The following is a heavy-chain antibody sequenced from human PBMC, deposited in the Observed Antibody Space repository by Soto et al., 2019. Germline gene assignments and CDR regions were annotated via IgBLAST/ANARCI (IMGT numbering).Heavy chain of an antibody. CDR1: GGSVSSGSYY. J-gene: IGHJ2*01. CDR2: IYYSGST. CDR3: ARVAWELRPPYWYFDL. D-gene: IGHD1-26*01. V-gene: IGHV4-61*01. Sequence: QVQLQESGPGLVKPSETLSLTCTVSGGSVSSGSYYWSWIRQPPGKGLEWIGYIYYSGSTNYNPALKGRVTISVDASKTRFSLKLSSVTAADTAVYYWARVAWELRPPYWYFDLWGRGTLVTVSS.